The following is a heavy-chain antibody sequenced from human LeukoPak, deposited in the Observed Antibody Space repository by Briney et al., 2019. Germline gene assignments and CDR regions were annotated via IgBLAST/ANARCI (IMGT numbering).Heavy chain of an antibody. CDR2: IYYSGST. CDR1: GGSISSSSSYY. Sequence: SETLSLTCTVSGGSISSSSSYYWGWIRQPPGKGLEWIGNIYYSGSTYYNPSLKSRVTISVDTSKNQFSLKLSSVTAADTAVYYCARQSRVPAAILLWFDPWGQGTLVTVSS. D-gene: IGHD2-2*01. V-gene: IGHV4-39*01. J-gene: IGHJ5*02. CDR3: ARQSRVPAAILLWFDP.